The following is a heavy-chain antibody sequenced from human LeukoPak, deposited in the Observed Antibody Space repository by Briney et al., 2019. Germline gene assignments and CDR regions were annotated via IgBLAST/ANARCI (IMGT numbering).Heavy chain of an antibody. Sequence: SGGSLRLSCAAFGFTFISYGMHWVRQAPGEGLGWVAVIWYDGSNKYYADSVKGRFTISRDNSKNTLYLQMNRLRAEDTAVYYCARDPGGSSWYFSSTGWYRDYYYGMDVWGQGTTVPVSS. J-gene: IGHJ6*02. D-gene: IGHD6-19*01. CDR2: IWYDGSNK. CDR1: GFTFISYG. V-gene: IGHV3-33*08. CDR3: ARDPGGSSWYFSSTGWYRDYYYGMDV.